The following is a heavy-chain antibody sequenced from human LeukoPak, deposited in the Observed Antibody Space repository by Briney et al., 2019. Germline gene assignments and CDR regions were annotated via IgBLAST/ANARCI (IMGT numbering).Heavy chain of an antibody. CDR3: ARAQLRNYDFWSGYSSYYMDV. D-gene: IGHD3-3*01. J-gene: IGHJ6*03. CDR2: IYYSGST. Sequence: SETLSLTCTVSGGSISSSSYYWGWIRQPPGKGLEWIGSIYYSGSTYYNPSLKSRVTISVDTSKNQFSLKLSSVTAAGTAVYYCARAQLRNYDFWSGYSSYYMDVWGKGTTVTVSS. V-gene: IGHV4-39*01. CDR1: GGSISSSSYY.